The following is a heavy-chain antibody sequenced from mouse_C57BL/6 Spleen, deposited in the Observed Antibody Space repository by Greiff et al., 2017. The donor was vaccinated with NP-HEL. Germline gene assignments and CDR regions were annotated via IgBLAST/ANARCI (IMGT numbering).Heavy chain of an antibody. CDR3: APNYYGRPSYAMDY. Sequence: DVKLVESGGGLVKPGGSLKLSCAASGFTFSDYGMHWVRQAPEKGLEWVAYISSGSSTIYYADTVKGRFTISRNNAKNTLFLQMTSLRSEDTAMYYCAPNYYGRPSYAMDYWGQGTSVTVSS. CDR2: ISSGSSTI. CDR1: GFTFSDYG. J-gene: IGHJ4*01. V-gene: IGHV5-17*01. D-gene: IGHD1-1*01.